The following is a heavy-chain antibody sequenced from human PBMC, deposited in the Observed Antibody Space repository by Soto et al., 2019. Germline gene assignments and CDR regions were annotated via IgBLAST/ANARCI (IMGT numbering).Heavy chain of an antibody. CDR2: INYSGTT. J-gene: IGHJ5*02. V-gene: IGHV4-39*02. Sequence: SETLSLTCAVSGGSFGSSAYYWGWIRQAPGKGLEWIGSINYSGTTYYNPSLKSRVTISVDTSKNHFSLKLSSVTAADTALYYCSRRAPEGFDPWGQGTLVTVSS. CDR3: SRRAPEGFDP. CDR1: GGSFGSSAYY.